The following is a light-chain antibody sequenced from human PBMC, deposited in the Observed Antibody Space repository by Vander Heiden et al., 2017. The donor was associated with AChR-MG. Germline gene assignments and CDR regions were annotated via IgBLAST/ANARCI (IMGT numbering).Light chain of an antibody. CDR1: QSISSW. CDR2: KAS. Sequence: DIQMTQSPSTLSASVANGVTITCRASQSISSWLAWYQQKPGKAPKLLIYKASSLESGVQSRFSGSGSGTEFTLTISSLQPDYFATYYCQQNNSLRTFGQGTKVEIK. V-gene: IGKV1-5*03. J-gene: IGKJ1*01. CDR3: QQNNSLRT.